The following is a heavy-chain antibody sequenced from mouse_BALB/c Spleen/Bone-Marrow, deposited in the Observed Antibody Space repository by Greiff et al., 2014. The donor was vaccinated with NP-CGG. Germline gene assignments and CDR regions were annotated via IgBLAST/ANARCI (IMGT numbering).Heavy chain of an antibody. Sequence: VQLQQSGAELVRPGPSVKISCKASGYAFSSYWMNWVKRRPGQGLEWIGQIYPGDGDTNYNGKFKGKATLTADKSSSTAYMQLSSLTSEDSAVYFCARGDGNYPFYAMDYWGQGTSVTVSS. CDR3: ARGDGNYPFYAMDY. D-gene: IGHD2-1*01. CDR1: GYAFSSYW. J-gene: IGHJ4*01. CDR2: IYPGDGDT. V-gene: IGHV1-80*01.